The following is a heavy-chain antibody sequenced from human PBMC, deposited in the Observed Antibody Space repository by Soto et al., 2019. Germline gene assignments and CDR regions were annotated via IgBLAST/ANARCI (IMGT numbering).Heavy chain of an antibody. CDR3: ARDSGVEWFGESIDAFDI. D-gene: IGHD3-10*01. CDR2: IWYDGSNK. V-gene: IGHV3-33*01. J-gene: IGHJ3*02. Sequence: GGSLRLSCAASGFTFSSYGMHWVRQAPGKGLEWVAVIWYDGSNKYYADSVKGRFTISRDNSKNTLYLQMNSLRAEDTAVYYCARDSGVEWFGESIDAFDIWGQGTMATVSS. CDR1: GFTFSSYG.